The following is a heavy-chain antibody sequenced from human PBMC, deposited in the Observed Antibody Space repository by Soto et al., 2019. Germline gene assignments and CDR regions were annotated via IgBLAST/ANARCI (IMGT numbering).Heavy chain of an antibody. CDR1: GDSISSGGYY. CDR3: ARQACTSTTCPLYYFDF. CDR2: MYYSGST. Sequence: SETLSLTCTVSGDSISSGGYYWSWIRQHPGKGLEWIGYMYYSGSTYSNPSLKSRVTISVDTSKNQFSLNLSSVTAADTALYYCARQACTSTTCPLYYFDFWGQGTLVTVS. V-gene: IGHV4-31*03. D-gene: IGHD2-2*01. J-gene: IGHJ4*02.